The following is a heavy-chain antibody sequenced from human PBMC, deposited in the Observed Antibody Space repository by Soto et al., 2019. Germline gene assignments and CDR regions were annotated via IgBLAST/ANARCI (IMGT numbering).Heavy chain of an antibody. Sequence: QVQLVESGGGVVQPGRSLRLSCAASGFTFSFYGMHWVRQAPGKGLEWVTVISYDGSEKYYEDSVKGRFTISRDNSKNTLYLQMNSLRDEDTAVYYCAKERRYSFDAFDIWGQGTMVTVSS. CDR1: GFTFSFYG. CDR2: ISYDGSEK. D-gene: IGHD5-18*01. V-gene: IGHV3-30*18. J-gene: IGHJ3*02. CDR3: AKERRYSFDAFDI.